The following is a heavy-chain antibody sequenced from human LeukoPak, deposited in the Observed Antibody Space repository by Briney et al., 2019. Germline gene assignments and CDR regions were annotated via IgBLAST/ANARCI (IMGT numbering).Heavy chain of an antibody. CDR3: AKDSYYGSGSYYNLAWFDP. Sequence: PGGSLRLSCAASGFTFISYAMNWVREAPGKGREWGSAISGSGGSTYYADSVKGRFTISRDNSKNTLYLQMNSLRAEDTAVYYCAKDSYYGSGSYYNLAWFDPWGQGTLVTVSS. CDR2: ISGSGGST. V-gene: IGHV3-23*01. CDR1: GFTFISYA. D-gene: IGHD3-10*01. J-gene: IGHJ5*02.